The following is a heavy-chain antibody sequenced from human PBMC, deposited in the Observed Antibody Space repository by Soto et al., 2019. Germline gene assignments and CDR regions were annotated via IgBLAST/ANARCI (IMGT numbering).Heavy chain of an antibody. D-gene: IGHD3-3*01. CDR3: ARASLTIFGAPYGMDV. Sequence: ASVKVSCKASAYRFTRYSIRWVRQAPGQGLEWMGWISGYNGDTEYSKNFQGRLTMTIDTSTTTASMELRSLRSDDTAVYYCARASLTIFGAPYGMDVWGQGTSVTVSS. V-gene: IGHV1-18*04. CDR1: AYRFTRYS. CDR2: ISGYNGDT. J-gene: IGHJ6*02.